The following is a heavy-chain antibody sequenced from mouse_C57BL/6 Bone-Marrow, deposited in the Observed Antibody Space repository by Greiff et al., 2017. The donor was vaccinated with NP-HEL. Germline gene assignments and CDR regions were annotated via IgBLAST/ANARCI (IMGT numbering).Heavy chain of an antibody. CDR2: IDPSDSET. Sequence: QVQLQQPGAELVKPGASVKLSCKASGYTFTSYWMHWVKQRPGQGLEWIGNIDPSDSETHYNQKFKDKATLTVDKSSSTAYMQLSSLTSEDSAVYYCARRYDYDGAFAYWGQGTLVTVSA. J-gene: IGHJ3*01. CDR3: ARRYDYDGAFAY. CDR1: GYTFTSYW. V-gene: IGHV1-52*01. D-gene: IGHD2-4*01.